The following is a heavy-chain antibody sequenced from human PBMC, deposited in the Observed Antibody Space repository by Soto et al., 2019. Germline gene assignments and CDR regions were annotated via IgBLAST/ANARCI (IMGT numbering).Heavy chain of an antibody. CDR2: ISYDGSNK. J-gene: IGHJ6*02. Sequence: QVQLVESEGSVVQPGRSLRLSCAASGFTFSSYAMHWVRQAPGKGLEWVAVISYDGSNKYYADSVKGRFTISRDNSKNTLYVHMNSLRAEDSAVYYCARDRGSKSYYYYGMDVWGQGTTVTVSS. CDR3: ARDRGSKSYYYYGMDV. D-gene: IGHD2-2*01. V-gene: IGHV3-30-3*01. CDR1: GFTFSSYA.